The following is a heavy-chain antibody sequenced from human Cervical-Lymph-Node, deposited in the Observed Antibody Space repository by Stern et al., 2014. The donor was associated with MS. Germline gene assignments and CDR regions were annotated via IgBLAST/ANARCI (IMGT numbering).Heavy chain of an antibody. J-gene: IGHJ6*02. CDR3: ARDRGCSGGSCYPSYYYYYGMDV. Sequence: QVQLVESGGGVVQPWRSLRLSCAASGFTFSSYGMHWVRQAPGKGLEWVGVIWSDGSDKYYADSVKCRFTISRDNSKNTLYLQMNSLRAEDTAVYYCARDRGCSGGSCYPSYYYYYGMDVWGQGTTVTVSS. CDR1: GFTFSSYG. V-gene: IGHV3-33*01. D-gene: IGHD2-15*01. CDR2: IWSDGSDK.